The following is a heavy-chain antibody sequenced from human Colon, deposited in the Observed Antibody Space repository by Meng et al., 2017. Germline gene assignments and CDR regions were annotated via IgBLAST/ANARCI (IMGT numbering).Heavy chain of an antibody. Sequence: GESLKISCTASGFTFGDYAMSWVRQAPGKGLEWGGFIRSKAYGGTTEYAASVKGRFTISRDDSKSNAYLQMNSLKTEDTAVYYSTRTLAAAGTLLYYDYGMDVWGQGTTVTGSS. J-gene: IGHJ6*02. V-gene: IGHV3-49*04. CDR3: TRTLAAAGTLLYYDYGMDV. D-gene: IGHD6-13*01. CDR1: GFTFGDYA. CDR2: IRSKAYGGTT.